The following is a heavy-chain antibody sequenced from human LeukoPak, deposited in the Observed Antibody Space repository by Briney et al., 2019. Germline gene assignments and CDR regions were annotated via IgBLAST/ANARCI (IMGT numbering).Heavy chain of an antibody. D-gene: IGHD5/OR15-5a*01. CDR1: GFTFSSYA. J-gene: IGHJ4*02. V-gene: IGHV3-23*01. CDR3: ARYRVSGSWSDY. Sequence: GGSLRLSCAASGFTFSSYAMSWVRQAPGKGLEWVSAISGSGGSTYYADSVKGRFTISRDNSKNTLYLQMNGLRGEDTAVYYCARYRVSGSWSDYWGQGSLVTVSS. CDR2: ISGSGGST.